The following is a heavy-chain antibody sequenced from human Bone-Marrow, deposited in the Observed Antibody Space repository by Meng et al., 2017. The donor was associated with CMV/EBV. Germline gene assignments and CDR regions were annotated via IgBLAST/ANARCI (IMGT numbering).Heavy chain of an antibody. Sequence: GESLKISCAASGFTFSSYGMHWVRQAPGKGLEWVAVIWYDGSNKLYADSVKGRFTISRDNSKNTLFLQMNSLRAEDTAVYYCARHRYSNYEGGYGMDVWGQGTTVTVSS. CDR2: IWYDGSNK. CDR1: GFTFSSYG. CDR3: ARHRYSNYEGGYGMDV. D-gene: IGHD4-11*01. V-gene: IGHV3-33*01. J-gene: IGHJ6*02.